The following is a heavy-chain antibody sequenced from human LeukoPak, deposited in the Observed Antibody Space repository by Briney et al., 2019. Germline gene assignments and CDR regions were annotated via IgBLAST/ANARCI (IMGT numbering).Heavy chain of an antibody. J-gene: IGHJ4*02. D-gene: IGHD1-1*01. CDR2: IYHSGST. Sequence: SETLSLTCSVSGYSISSGYYWGWIRQPPGKGLEWIGSIYHSGSTYYNPSLKSRVTISVDTSKNQFSLKLSSVTAADTAVYYCAKTGNPATGDYWGQGTLVTVSS. CDR3: AKTGNPATGDY. CDR1: GYSISSGYY. V-gene: IGHV4-38-2*02.